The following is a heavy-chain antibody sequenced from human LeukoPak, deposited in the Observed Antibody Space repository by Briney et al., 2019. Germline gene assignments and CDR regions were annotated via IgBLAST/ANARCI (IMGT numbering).Heavy chain of an antibody. CDR2: IHYSGSS. D-gene: IGHD4-23*01. V-gene: IGHV4-39*01. CDR3: ARFSVTTVAFDY. CDR1: GGSISSSSYY. Sequence: TSETLSLTCPVSGGSISSSSYYWGWIRQPPGKGLEWIGSIHYSGSSYYNPFLKSRLTVSVDTSKNQFALKLSSVTAADTAVYYCARFSVTTVAFDYWGQGTLVTVSS. J-gene: IGHJ4*02.